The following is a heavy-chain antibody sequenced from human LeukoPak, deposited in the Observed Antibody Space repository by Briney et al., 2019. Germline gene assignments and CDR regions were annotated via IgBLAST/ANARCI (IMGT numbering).Heavy chain of an antibody. V-gene: IGHV3-30*04. CDR1: GFTFSSYA. J-gene: IGHJ4*02. CDR3: ARDRSGSYYGGENYFDY. Sequence: GGSLRLSCAASGFTFSSYAMHWVRQAPGKGLEWVALISYDGSNKYYADSVKGRFTISRDNSKNTLYLQMNSLRTEDTAVYYCARDRSGSYYGGENYFDYWGQGTLVTVSS. CDR2: ISYDGSNK. D-gene: IGHD1-26*01.